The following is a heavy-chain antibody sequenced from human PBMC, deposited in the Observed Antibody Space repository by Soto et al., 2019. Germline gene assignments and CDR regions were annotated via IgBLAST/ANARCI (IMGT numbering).Heavy chain of an antibody. J-gene: IGHJ2*01. D-gene: IGHD4-4*01. Sequence: QVQLVESGGGVVQPGRSLRLSCAASGFTFSSYAMHWVRQAPGKGLEWVAVISYDGSNKYYADSVKRRFTISRDNSKNTLYLHMNSLRAEDTAVYYCARPLWRDDYNWGYFDLWGRGTLVTVSS. CDR3: ARPLWRDDYNWGYFDL. CDR2: ISYDGSNK. V-gene: IGHV3-30-3*01. CDR1: GFTFSSYA.